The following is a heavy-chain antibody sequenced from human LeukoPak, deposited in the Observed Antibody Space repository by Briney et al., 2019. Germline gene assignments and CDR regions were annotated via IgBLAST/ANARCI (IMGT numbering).Heavy chain of an antibody. V-gene: IGHV3-7*03. CDR1: GFTFSSYW. CDR3: ARDRALVF. CDR2: IKEDGSEK. J-gene: IGHJ4*02. Sequence: GGSLRLSCAVSGFTFSSYWMSWVRQAPGRGLEWEANIKEDGSEKYYVDSVKGRFTISRDNTKNSLYLQMNSLRAEDTAVYYCARDRALVFWGQGTLVTVSS. D-gene: IGHD2-15*01.